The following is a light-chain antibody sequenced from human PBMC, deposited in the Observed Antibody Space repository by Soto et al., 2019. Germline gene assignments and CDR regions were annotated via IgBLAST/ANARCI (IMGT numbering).Light chain of an antibody. J-gene: IGLJ3*02. CDR3: CSYAGSYTWL. CDR2: DVS. CDR1: KY. V-gene: IGLV2-11*01. Sequence: QSALTQPRSVSGSPGQSVTISCTGTKYVSWFQQHPGKAPKLILYDVSKRPSGVPDRFSGSKSRNTASLTISGLQAEDEAEYHCCSYAGSYTWLFGGGTKLTVL.